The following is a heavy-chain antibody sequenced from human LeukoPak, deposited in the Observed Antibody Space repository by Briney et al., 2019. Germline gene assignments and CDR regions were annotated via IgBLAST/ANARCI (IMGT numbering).Heavy chain of an antibody. CDR3: SRAGGGYSYGYYMDV. V-gene: IGHV3-30*02. CDR2: IRYDGNNK. Sequence: QSGGSLRLSCAASGFTFSSYGMHWVRQAPGKGLEWVAFIRYDGNNKFYADSVKGRFTISRDNSKNTLCLQMNSLRAEDTAVYYCSRAGGGYSYGYYMDVWGKGTTVSIS. D-gene: IGHD5-18*01. CDR1: GFTFSSYG. J-gene: IGHJ6*03.